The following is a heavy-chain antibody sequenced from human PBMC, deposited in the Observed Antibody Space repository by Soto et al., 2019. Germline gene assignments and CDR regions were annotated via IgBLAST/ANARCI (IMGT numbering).Heavy chain of an antibody. J-gene: IGHJ5*02. Sequence: QVQLQESGPGLVKPSQTLSLTCTVSGGSISSGGYYWSWIRQHPGKGLEWIGYIYYSGSTYYNPSLTSRVTISVDTAKNQFPLKLSSVTAADTAVYYCARGTYYDILEEGFDPWGQGTLVTVSS. CDR2: IYYSGST. D-gene: IGHD3-9*01. V-gene: IGHV4-31*03. CDR3: ARGTYYDILEEGFDP. CDR1: GGSISSGGYY.